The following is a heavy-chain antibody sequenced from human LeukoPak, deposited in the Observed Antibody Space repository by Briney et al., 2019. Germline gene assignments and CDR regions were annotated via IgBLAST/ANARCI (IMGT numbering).Heavy chain of an antibody. CDR3: AKVIAVAGTFFGAFGI. CDR1: GFTFDDYA. V-gene: IGHV3-9*03. J-gene: IGHJ3*02. Sequence: PGGSLRLSCAASGFTFDDYAMHWVRQAPGKGLEWVSGISWNSGSIGYADSVKGRFTISRDNAKNSLYLQMNSLRAEDMALYYCAKVIAVAGTFFGAFGIWGQGTMVTVSS. D-gene: IGHD6-19*01. CDR2: ISWNSGSI.